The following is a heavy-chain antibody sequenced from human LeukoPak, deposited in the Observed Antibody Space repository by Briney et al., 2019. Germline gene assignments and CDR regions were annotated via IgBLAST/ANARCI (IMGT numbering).Heavy chain of an antibody. J-gene: IGHJ3*02. CDR2: IYYSGST. D-gene: IGHD3-22*01. Sequence: PSETLSLTCTVSGGSISSGGYYWSWIRQHPGKGLEWIGYIYYSGSTYYNPSLKSRVTISVDTSKNQISLKLSSVTAADTAVYYCARFFMGEIVVAPKDAFDIWGQGTMVTVSS. V-gene: IGHV4-31*03. CDR1: GGSISSGGYY. CDR3: ARFFMGEIVVAPKDAFDI.